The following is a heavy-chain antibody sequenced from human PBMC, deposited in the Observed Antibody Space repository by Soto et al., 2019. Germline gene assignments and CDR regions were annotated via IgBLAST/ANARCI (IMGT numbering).Heavy chain of an antibody. V-gene: IGHV2-5*01. D-gene: IGHD3-9*01. CDR1: GFSLSTSGVG. CDR3: AHRRPRLRYFDWLLYRFAFDI. Sequence: SGPTLVNPTQTLTLTCTFSGFSLSTSGVGVGWIRQPPGKALEWLALIYWNDDKRYSPSLKSRLTITKDTSKNQVVLTMTNMDPVDTATYYCAHRRPRLRYFDWLLYRFAFDIWGQGTMVTVSS. J-gene: IGHJ3*02. CDR2: IYWNDDK.